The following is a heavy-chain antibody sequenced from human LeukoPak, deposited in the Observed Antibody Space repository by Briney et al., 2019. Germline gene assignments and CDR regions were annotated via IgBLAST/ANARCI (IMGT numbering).Heavy chain of an antibody. CDR2: INHSGST. CDR1: GGSFSGYY. Sequence: SETLSLTCAVYGGSFSGYYWSWIRQPPGKGLGWIGEINHSGSTNYNRSLKSRVTISVDTSKNQFSLKLSSVTAADTAVYYCARGLHNYGGNSYFFDYWGQGTLVTVSS. CDR3: ARGLHNYGGNSYFFDY. J-gene: IGHJ4*02. V-gene: IGHV4-34*01. D-gene: IGHD4-23*01.